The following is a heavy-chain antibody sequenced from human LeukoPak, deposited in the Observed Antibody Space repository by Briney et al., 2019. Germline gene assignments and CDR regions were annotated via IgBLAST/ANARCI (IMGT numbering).Heavy chain of an antibody. CDR2: MSNTGGGT. CDR1: GFTFSNYA. D-gene: IGHD3-22*01. J-gene: IGHJ4*02. CDR3: AQIPYDSNIYSRIY. V-gene: IGHV3-23*01. Sequence: GGSLRLSCAASGFTFSNYAMSWLRQAPGKGLEWVSTMSNTGGGTYYADSVKGRFTISRDNSKNTLHLQMNSLRAEDTAVYYCAQIPYDSNIYSRIYWGQGTLVTVSS.